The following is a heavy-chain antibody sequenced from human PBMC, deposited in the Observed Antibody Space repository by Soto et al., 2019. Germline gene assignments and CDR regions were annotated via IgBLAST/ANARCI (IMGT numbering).Heavy chain of an antibody. CDR3: AKDLNSYGYSAPSVGGFDY. V-gene: IGHV3-23*01. CDR1: GFTFSSYA. CDR2: ISGSGGST. Sequence: GGSLRLSCAASGFTFSSYAMSWVRQAPGKGLEWVSAISGSGGSTYYADSVKGRFTISRDNSKNTLYLQMNSLRAEDTAVYYCAKDLNSYGYSAPSVGGFDYWGQGTLVTVSS. D-gene: IGHD5-18*01. J-gene: IGHJ4*02.